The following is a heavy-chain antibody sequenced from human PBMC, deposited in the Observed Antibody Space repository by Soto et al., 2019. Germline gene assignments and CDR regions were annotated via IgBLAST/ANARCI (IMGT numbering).Heavy chain of an antibody. CDR2: ISYDGSNK. J-gene: IGHJ4*02. CDR3: AKGERYCSSTSCPFDY. Sequence: PGGSLRLSCAASGFTFSSYGMHWVRQAPGKGLEWVAVISYDGSNKYYADSVKGRFTISRDNSKNTLYLQMNSLRAEDTAVYYCAKGERYCSSTSCPFDYWGQGTLVTVSS. CDR1: GFTFSSYG. D-gene: IGHD2-2*01. V-gene: IGHV3-30*18.